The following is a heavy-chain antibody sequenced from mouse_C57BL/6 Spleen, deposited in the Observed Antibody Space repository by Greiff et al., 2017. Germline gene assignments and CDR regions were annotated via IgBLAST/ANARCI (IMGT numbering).Heavy chain of an antibody. CDR3: ARGATTVVSPVFAY. Sequence: VQLKQSGPELVKPGASVKIPCKASGYTFTDYNMDWVKQSHGKSLEWIGDINPNNGGTIYNQKFKGKATLTVDKSSSTAYMELRSLTSEDTAVYYCARGATTVVSPVFAYWGQGTLVTVSA. CDR2: INPNNGGT. J-gene: IGHJ3*01. V-gene: IGHV1-18*01. D-gene: IGHD1-1*01. CDR1: GYTFTDYN.